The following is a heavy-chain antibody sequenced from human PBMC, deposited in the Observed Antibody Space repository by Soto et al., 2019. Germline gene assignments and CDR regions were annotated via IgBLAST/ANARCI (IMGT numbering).Heavy chain of an antibody. CDR2: MDPNSGST. V-gene: IGHV1-8*01. D-gene: IGHD3-3*01. CDR1: GYTFTSYD. CDR3: ARERKFDFWRKGLDV. Sequence: QAQLVQSGAEVKKPGASVKVSCKASGYTFTSYDINWVRQAPGQGLEWLGWMDPNSGSTGYAQNFQGRVTMTRNISRNTAHMELSSLRSEDTVVYYCARERKFDFWRKGLDVWGQGTTVTVSS. J-gene: IGHJ6*02.